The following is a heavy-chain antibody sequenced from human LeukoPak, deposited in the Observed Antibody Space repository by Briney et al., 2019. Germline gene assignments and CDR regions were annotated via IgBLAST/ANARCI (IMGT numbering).Heavy chain of an antibody. CDR2: IKIKTDGGTT. D-gene: IGHD3-3*01. J-gene: IGHJ5*02. CDR1: ASSITNAW. CDR3: TTERALITIFAVFANLFDP. Sequence: GRSLRPACAPAASSITNAWTSSVSQPPGDWLESVVCIKIKTDGGTTDYAAPVTGTFTISRDDSKSTLYLQINSLKTEDTAVYYWTTERALITIFAVFANLFDPWGQGTLVTVSS. V-gene: IGHV3-15*01.